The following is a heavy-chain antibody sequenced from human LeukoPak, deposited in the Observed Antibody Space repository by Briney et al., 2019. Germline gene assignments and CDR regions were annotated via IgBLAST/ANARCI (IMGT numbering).Heavy chain of an antibody. D-gene: IGHD3-10*01. J-gene: IGHJ4*02. V-gene: IGHV3-48*03. CDR3: ARAMVRETLDY. CDR1: GFTFSYYG. Sequence: GGSLRLSCAASGFTFSYYGMKWVRQAPGKGLEWISYVSISGSTKWYSDSVKGRFTISRDNAKNSVYLQMNSLRDEDTAVYYCARAMVRETLDYWGQGALVTVSS. CDR2: VSISGSTK.